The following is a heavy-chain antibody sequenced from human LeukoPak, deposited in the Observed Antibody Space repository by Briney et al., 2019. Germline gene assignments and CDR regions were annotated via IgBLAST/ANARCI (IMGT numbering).Heavy chain of an antibody. V-gene: IGHV1-58*02. D-gene: IGHD4-17*01. Sequence: PVKVSCKASGFTFTSSAMQWVRQARGQRLEWIGWIVVGSGNTNYAQKFQERVTITRDMSTSTAYMELSSLRSEDTAVYYCAADASATVTTFDYWGQGTLVTVSS. CDR2: IVVGSGNT. CDR1: GFTFTSSA. J-gene: IGHJ4*02. CDR3: AADASATVTTFDY.